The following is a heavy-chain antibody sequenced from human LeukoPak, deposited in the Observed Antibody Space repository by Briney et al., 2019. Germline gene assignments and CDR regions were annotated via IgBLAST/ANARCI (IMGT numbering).Heavy chain of an antibody. V-gene: IGHV4-59*08. D-gene: IGHD6-13*01. Sequence: SETLSLTCTVSGDSISGYYWNWIRQPPGKGLEWIGYIYYSGSTNYNPSLKGRVTISVDTSKNQFSLKLNSVTAADTAVYYCARQGGYSSSPDFWGQGTLVTVSS. CDR2: IYYSGST. CDR3: ARQGGYSSSPDF. CDR1: GDSISGYY. J-gene: IGHJ4*02.